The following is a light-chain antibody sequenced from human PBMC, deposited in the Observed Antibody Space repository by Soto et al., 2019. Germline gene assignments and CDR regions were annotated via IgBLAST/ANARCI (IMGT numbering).Light chain of an antibody. V-gene: IGLV2-23*01. J-gene: IGLJ1*01. CDR2: DDT. CDR1: VGL. CDR3: CSYAGSYTYV. Sequence: QSVLTQPASVSGSPGQSITISCTGTVGLVSWYQQHPGKVPKLIIYDDTKRPSGVSSRFSGSKSGNTASLTISGLQAEDEADYYCCSYAGSYTYVFGTGTKLTVL.